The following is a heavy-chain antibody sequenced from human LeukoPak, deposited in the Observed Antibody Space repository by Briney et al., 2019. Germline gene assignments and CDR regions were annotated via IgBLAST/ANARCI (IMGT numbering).Heavy chain of an antibody. J-gene: IGHJ4*02. V-gene: IGHV4-39*01. CDR2: IYDSGST. CDR1: GGSIRSSYYY. CDR3: AAPGYYYDSSGYYWFDY. Sequence: SETLSLTCTVSGGSIRSSYYYWGWIRQPPGKGLEWIGSIYDSGSTYYNPSLKSRVTISVDTSKNQFSLKLSSVTAADTAVYYCAAPGYYYDSSGYYWFDYWGQGTLVTVSS. D-gene: IGHD3-22*01.